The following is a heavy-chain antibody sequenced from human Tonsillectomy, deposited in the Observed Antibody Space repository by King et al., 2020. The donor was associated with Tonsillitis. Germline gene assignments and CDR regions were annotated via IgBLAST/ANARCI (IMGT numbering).Heavy chain of an antibody. D-gene: IGHD2-2*01. V-gene: IGHV3-7*03. CDR3: ASDREYQLHRPSFDY. CDR1: GFTFSSYW. CDR2: IRQDGSEK. J-gene: IGHJ4*02. Sequence: VQLVESGGGLVQPGGSLRLSCAASGFTFSSYWMSWVRQAPGKGLEWVANIRQDGSEKYYVDSVKGRFTISRDNAKNSLYLQMNSLRAEDTAVYYCASDREYQLHRPSFDYWGRGTLVTVSS.